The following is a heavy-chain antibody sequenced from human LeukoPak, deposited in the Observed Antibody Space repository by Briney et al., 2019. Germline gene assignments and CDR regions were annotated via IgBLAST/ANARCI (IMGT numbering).Heavy chain of an antibody. J-gene: IGHJ6*02. D-gene: IGHD5-18*01. CDR1: GYTFTGYY. Sequence: ASVKVSCKASGYTFTGYYMHWVRQAPGQGLEWMGWINPNSGGTNYAQKFQGRVTMTRDTSISTAYMELSRLRSEDTAVYYCTYSYGYQGDYYYGMDVWGQGTTVTVSS. V-gene: IGHV1-2*02. CDR3: TYSYGYQGDYYYGMDV. CDR2: INPNSGGT.